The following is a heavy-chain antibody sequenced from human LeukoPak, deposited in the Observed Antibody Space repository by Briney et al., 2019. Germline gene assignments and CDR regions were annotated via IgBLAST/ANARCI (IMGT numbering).Heavy chain of an antibody. CDR3: ARDSVAAGRGDAFDI. CDR1: GGSISSYY. CDR2: IYTSGST. D-gene: IGHD6-13*01. V-gene: IGHV4-4*07. J-gene: IGHJ3*02. Sequence: SETLSLTCTVSGGSISSYYWSWIRQPAGKGLVWIGRIYTSGSTNYNPSLKSRVTMSVDTSKNQFSLKLSSVTAADTAVYYCARDSVAAGRGDAFDIWGQGTVVTVSS.